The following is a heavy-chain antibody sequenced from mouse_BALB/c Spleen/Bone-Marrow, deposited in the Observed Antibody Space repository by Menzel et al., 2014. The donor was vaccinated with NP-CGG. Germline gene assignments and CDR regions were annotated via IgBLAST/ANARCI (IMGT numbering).Heavy chain of an antibody. CDR1: GYTFTSYD. CDR3: TRGGYGNYVGYGMDY. J-gene: IGHJ4*01. Sequence: SGPELVKPGALVKISCKASGYTFTSYDINWVKQRPGQGLEWIGWIYPGDGSTKYNEKFKGKATLTADKSSSTAYMQLSSLTSGNSAVYFCTRGGYGNYVGYGMDYWGQGTPVTVSS. D-gene: IGHD2-1*01. CDR2: IYPGDGST. V-gene: IGHV1S33*01.